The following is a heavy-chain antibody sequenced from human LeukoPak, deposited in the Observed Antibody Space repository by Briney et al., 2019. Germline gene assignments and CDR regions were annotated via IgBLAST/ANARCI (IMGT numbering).Heavy chain of an antibody. V-gene: IGHV3-7*01. D-gene: IGHD3-22*01. Sequence: PGGSLRLSCAASGFTFSTYWMSWVRQAPGKGLEWVANMNQDGGEKYYLDSVKGRFTVSRDNAKNSLYLQMNSLRDDDTAVYFCARDRALYDSRRGYYYTEDDYWGQGTLVTVSS. CDR2: MNQDGGEK. CDR1: GFTFSTYW. J-gene: IGHJ4*02. CDR3: ARDRALYDSRRGYYYTEDDY.